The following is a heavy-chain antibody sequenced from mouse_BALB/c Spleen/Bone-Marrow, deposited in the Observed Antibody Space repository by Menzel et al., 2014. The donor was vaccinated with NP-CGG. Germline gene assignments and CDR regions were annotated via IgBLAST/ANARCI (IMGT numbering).Heavy chain of an antibody. CDR1: GYTFTSYF. D-gene: IGHD2-14*01. CDR3: ACYGYDEYFDV. CDR2: IYPGDGST. J-gene: IGHJ1*01. V-gene: IGHV1S56*01. Sequence: QVQLQQSGPELVQPGASVKMSCKASGYTFTSYFIHWVKQRPGQGLEWIGWIYPGDGSTKYTAKFKVKSTLTADKSSSTAYMFLSSLTSEDSAIYYCACYGYDEYFDVWGEGTTATVSS.